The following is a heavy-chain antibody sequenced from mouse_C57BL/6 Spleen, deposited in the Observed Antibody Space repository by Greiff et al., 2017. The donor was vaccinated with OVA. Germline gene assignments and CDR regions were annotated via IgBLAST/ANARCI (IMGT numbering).Heavy chain of an antibody. CDR2: IYPRSGNT. CDR3: AGGTWFAY. CDR1: GFTFTSYG. V-gene: IGHV1-81*01. J-gene: IGHJ3*01. Sequence: VQLVESGAELVRPGASVKLSCTASGFTFTSYGISWVKQRPGQGLEWIGEIYPRSGNTYYNEKVKGKATLTADKSSSTAYMELRSLTSEDSAVYFCAGGTWFAYWGQGTLVTVSA.